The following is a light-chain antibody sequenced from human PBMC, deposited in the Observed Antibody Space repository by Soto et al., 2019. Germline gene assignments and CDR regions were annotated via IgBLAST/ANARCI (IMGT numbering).Light chain of an antibody. V-gene: IGKV3-15*01. CDR3: QQCGSSPIT. J-gene: IGKJ5*01. CDR2: GAS. CDR1: QSVSSN. Sequence: EIVMTQSPATLSVSPGERPTLSCRASQSVSSNLAWYQQKPGQAPRLLIYGASTRATGIPARFSGSGSGTDFTLTISRLEPEDFAVYYCQQCGSSPITFGQGALLEV.